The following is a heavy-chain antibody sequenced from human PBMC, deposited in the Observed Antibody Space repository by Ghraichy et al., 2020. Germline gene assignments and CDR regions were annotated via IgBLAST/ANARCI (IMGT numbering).Heavy chain of an antibody. V-gene: IGHV3-21*01. Sequence: GGSLRLSCAASGFTFSTYSMNWVRQAPGKGLEWVSYISSSSKFIHYADSVNGRFSISRDNAKNSLYLQMNSLSAEDTAVYYCARDYSSSWRPTLFDYWGQGTLVTVSS. CDR3: ARDYSSSWRPTLFDY. D-gene: IGHD6-13*01. CDR1: GFTFSTYS. J-gene: IGHJ4*02. CDR2: ISSSSKFI.